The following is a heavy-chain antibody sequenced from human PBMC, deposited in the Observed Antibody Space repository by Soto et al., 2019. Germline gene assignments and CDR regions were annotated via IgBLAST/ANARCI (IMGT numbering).Heavy chain of an antibody. D-gene: IGHD6-13*01. J-gene: IGHJ6*02. CDR1: GGTFSSYA. V-gene: IGHV1-69*13. Sequence: VKVSCKASGGTFSSYAISWVRQAPGQGLEWMGGIIPIFGTANYAQKFQGRVTITADESTSTAYMELSSLRSEDTAVYYCARDWFVGSSYYYYYGMAVWGQGTTVTVSS. CDR2: IIPIFGTA. CDR3: ARDWFVGSSYYYYYGMAV.